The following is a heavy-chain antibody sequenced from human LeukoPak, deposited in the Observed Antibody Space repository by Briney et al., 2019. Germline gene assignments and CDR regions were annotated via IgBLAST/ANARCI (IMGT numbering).Heavy chain of an antibody. CDR1: GFTFSSHD. J-gene: IGHJ3*02. V-gene: IGHV3-33*05. Sequence: GGSLRLSCAASGFTFSSHDMHWVRQAPGKGLEWVAIISYDGGKKDYADSVKGRFTISRDNSQNTLYLQMNSLSAEDTAVYYCAKDAGLRLWFGKYDAFDIWGQGTMVTVSS. D-gene: IGHD3-10*01. CDR3: AKDAGLRLWFGKYDAFDI. CDR2: ISYDGGKK.